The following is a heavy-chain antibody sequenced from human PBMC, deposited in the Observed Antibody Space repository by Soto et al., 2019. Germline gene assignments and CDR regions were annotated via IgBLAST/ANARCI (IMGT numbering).Heavy chain of an antibody. CDR1: GYSFTNSW. V-gene: IGHV5-51*01. D-gene: IGHD6-19*01. CDR2: IYPGDSDT. Sequence: EVQLVQSGAEVKKSGESLKISCKGSGYSFTNSWIGWVRQMPGKGLEWMGTIYPGDSDTKYSPSFQGQVTISADKSISTAYLQWNSHKASDTAMYYCARLQSSGWYVDYWGQGTLVTVSS. CDR3: ARLQSSGWYVDY. J-gene: IGHJ4*02.